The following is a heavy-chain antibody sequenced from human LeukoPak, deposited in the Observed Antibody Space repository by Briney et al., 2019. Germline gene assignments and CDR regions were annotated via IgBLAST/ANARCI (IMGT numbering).Heavy chain of an antibody. CDR2: INHSGST. D-gene: IGHD6-19*01. CDR1: GGSFSGYY. CDR3: ARDPSNASGRYPYFDN. J-gene: IGHJ4*02. Sequence: PSETLSLTCAVYGGSFSGYYWSWIRQPPGKGLEWIGEINHSGSTNYNPSLKSRVTISVDTSKNQFSLKLSSVTAADTAVYFCARDPSNASGRYPYFDNWGQGTLVTVSS. V-gene: IGHV4-34*01.